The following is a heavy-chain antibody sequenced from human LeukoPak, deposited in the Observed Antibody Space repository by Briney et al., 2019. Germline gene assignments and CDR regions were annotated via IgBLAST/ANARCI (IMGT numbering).Heavy chain of an antibody. Sequence: SETLSLTCAVYGGSFSGYYWSWIRQPPGKGLEWIGEINHSGSTNYNPSLKSRVTISVDTSKNQFSLKLSSVTAADTAVYYCARALYYYGSATTWWGQGTLVTVSS. V-gene: IGHV4-34*01. CDR1: GGSFSGYY. CDR3: ARALYYYGSATTW. D-gene: IGHD3-10*01. CDR2: INHSGST. J-gene: IGHJ4*02.